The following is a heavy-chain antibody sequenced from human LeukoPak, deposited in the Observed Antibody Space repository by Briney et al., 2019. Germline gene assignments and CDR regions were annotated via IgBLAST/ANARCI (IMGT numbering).Heavy chain of an antibody. Sequence: GGSLRLSCAASEFAFRNYAMNWVRPAPGKGLEWVSAISGSGGSTYYADSVKGRFTISRDNSKKTLYLQMSSLRAEDTAIYYCAKDASADYGDYDDWFDPWGQGTLVTVSS. CDR3: AKDASADYGDYDDWFDP. J-gene: IGHJ5*02. CDR1: EFAFRNYA. D-gene: IGHD4-17*01. CDR2: ISGSGGST. V-gene: IGHV3-23*01.